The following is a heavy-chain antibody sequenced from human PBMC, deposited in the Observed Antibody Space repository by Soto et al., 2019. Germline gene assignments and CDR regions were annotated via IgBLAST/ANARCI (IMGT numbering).Heavy chain of an antibody. CDR2: IIPIFGTA. V-gene: IGHV1-69*13. Sequence: GASVKVSCKASGGTFSSYAISWVRQAPGQGLEWMGGIIPIFGTANYAQKFQGRVTITADESTSTAYMELSSLRSEDTAVYYCARGTAMGMGYYYYGMDVWGQGTTVTVSS. CDR3: ARGTAMGMGYYYYGMDV. D-gene: IGHD5-18*01. J-gene: IGHJ6*02. CDR1: GGTFSSYA.